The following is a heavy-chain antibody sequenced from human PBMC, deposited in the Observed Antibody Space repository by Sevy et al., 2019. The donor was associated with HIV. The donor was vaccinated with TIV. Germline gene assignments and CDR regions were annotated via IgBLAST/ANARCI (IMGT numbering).Heavy chain of an antibody. CDR2: ISSSSSTI. V-gene: IGHV3-48*02. CDR3: ARDSPYYYDSSGYYWG. D-gene: IGHD3-22*01. Sequence: LSLTCAASGFTFSSYSMNWVRQAPGKGLEWVSYISSSSSTIYYADSVKGRFSISRDNAKNSLYLQMNSLRDEDTAVYYCARDSPYYYDSSGYYWGWGQGTLVTVSS. CDR1: GFTFSSYS. J-gene: IGHJ4*02.